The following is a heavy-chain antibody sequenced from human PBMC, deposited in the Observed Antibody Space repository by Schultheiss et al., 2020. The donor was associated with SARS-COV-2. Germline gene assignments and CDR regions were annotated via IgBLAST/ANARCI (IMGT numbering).Heavy chain of an antibody. Sequence: SETLSLTCTVSGYSISSGSYYWSWIRQPPGKGLEWIGEINHSGSTNYNPSLKSRVTISLDTSKNQFSLKVRSVTAADTAVYYCARAIQLERRRGYYFDYLGQGTLVTVSS. CDR2: INHSGST. V-gene: IGHV4-39*07. J-gene: IGHJ4*02. CDR3: ARAIQLERRRGYYFDY. CDR1: GYSISSGSYY. D-gene: IGHD1-1*01.